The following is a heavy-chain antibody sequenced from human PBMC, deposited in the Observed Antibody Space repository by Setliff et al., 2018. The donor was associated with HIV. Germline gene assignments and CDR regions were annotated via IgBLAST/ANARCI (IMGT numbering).Heavy chain of an antibody. CDR1: GYSFTTFG. J-gene: IGHJ4*02. D-gene: IGHD3-9*01. CDR3: ARDRHYDTLTGFPYFDY. Sequence: GASVKVSCKASGYSFTTFGITWVRQAPGQGLEWMGWISGYNDNTNYAQKYQGRLTISRDNSKSTQYLQMNSLRTEDTAVYYCARDRHYDTLTGFPYFDYWGQGTLVTVSS. V-gene: IGHV1-18*01. CDR2: ISGYNDNT.